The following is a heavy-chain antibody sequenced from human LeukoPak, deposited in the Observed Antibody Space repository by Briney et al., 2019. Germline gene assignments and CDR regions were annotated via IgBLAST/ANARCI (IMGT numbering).Heavy chain of an antibody. CDR2: IKQDGSEK. CDR3: ASSYYAYVWGVLRYFDS. Sequence: GGALRLSCVASGFTLSSSWMSWVRQAPGKGLEWVANIKQDGSEKYYLDSVKDRFTISIDSAKNALYLQMNSLTAEDTAVYYCASSYYAYVWGVLRYFDSWGQGTLVTVSS. V-gene: IGHV3-7*03. J-gene: IGHJ4*02. D-gene: IGHD3-16*01. CDR1: GFTLSSSW.